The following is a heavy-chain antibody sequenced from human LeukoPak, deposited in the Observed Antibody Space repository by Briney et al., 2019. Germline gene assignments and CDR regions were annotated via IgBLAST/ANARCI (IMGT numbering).Heavy chain of an antibody. CDR1: GFTFSRSA. J-gene: IGHJ4*02. Sequence: TGGSLRLSCEVSGFTFSRSAMSWVRQAPGKGLEWVSGISISGETTYYADSVQGRFTISRDNSKNTVYLQMFSLRVEDTAVYCCAKEEVPNDYWGQGILVTVSS. V-gene: IGHV3-23*01. CDR2: ISISGETT. CDR3: AKEEVPNDY.